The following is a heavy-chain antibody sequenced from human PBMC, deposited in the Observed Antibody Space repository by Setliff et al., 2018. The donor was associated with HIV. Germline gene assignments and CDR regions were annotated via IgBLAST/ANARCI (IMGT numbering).Heavy chain of an antibody. CDR3: ARTPEVGATAGWFDP. V-gene: IGHV1-69*13. CDR2: IIPVSDTT. CDR1: GGTFSSYA. Sequence: SVKVSCKASGGTFSSYAISWVRQAPGQGLEWMGGIIPVSDTTNYAQKFQGRVTITADASTSTAYMELRSLTSDDAALYYCARTPEVGATAGWFDPWGQGTLVTVSS. J-gene: IGHJ5*02. D-gene: IGHD1-26*01.